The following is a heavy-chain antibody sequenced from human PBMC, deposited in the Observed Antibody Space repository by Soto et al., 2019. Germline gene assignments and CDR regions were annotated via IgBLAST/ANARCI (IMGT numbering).Heavy chain of an antibody. CDR2: ISAYNGNT. CDR1: GYTFTSYG. V-gene: IGHV1-18*04. CDR3: ARGYSYGRVNYYYYSGMDV. J-gene: IGHJ6*02. Sequence: GASVKVSCKASGYTFTSYGISWVRQAPGQGLEWMGWISAYNGNTNYAQKLQGRVTMTTDTSTSTAYMELRSLRSDDTAVYYCARGYSYGRVNYYYYSGMDVWGQGTTVTVSS. D-gene: IGHD5-18*01.